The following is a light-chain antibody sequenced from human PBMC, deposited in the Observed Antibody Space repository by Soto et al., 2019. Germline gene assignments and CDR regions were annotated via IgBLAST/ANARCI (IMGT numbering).Light chain of an antibody. Sequence: EIVLTQSPGTLSLFPGERATLSCRASQSISSSYLAWYQQKPGQAPRLLIHGASNRATSIPDRFSGAGSGTDFTLTISRLEPEDFAVYYCQQYGSSLLYTFGQGTKLEIK. CDR1: QSISSSY. J-gene: IGKJ2*01. V-gene: IGKV3-20*01. CDR2: GAS. CDR3: QQYGSSLLYT.